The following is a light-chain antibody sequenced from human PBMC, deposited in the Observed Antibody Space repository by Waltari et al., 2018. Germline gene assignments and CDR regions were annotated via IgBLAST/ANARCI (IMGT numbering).Light chain of an antibody. CDR3: QQYGSSPTT. CDR2: GAS. CDR1: QSVSSNY. J-gene: IGKJ1*01. V-gene: IGKV3-20*01. Sequence: EIVFTQSPGTLSLSPGERATLSCRASQSVSSNYLAWYQQKPGQAPGLIIYGASSRATSLPDRFSGSGSGTDFTLTISRLEPEDFAVYYCQQYGSSPTTFGQGTKVEIK.